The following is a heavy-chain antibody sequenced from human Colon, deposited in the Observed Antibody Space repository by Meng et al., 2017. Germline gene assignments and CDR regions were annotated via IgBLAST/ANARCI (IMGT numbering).Heavy chain of an antibody. CDR1: GFTFISYS. J-gene: IGHJ4*02. Sequence: ELQLVESGGGLVKPGGSLSLSCAASGFTFISYSMNWVRQAPGKGLEWVSSVSSNSYYIYYADSVEGRFTISRDNAKNSLYLQMNSLRAEDTAVYYCARAEYGDLDFDHWGQGTLVTVSS. CDR2: VSSNSYYI. D-gene: IGHD4-17*01. V-gene: IGHV3-21*06. CDR3: ARAEYGDLDFDH.